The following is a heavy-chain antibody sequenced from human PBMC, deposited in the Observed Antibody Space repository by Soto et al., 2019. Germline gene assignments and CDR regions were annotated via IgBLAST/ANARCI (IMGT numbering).Heavy chain of an antibody. V-gene: IGHV4-59*08. CDR2: IYYSGST. D-gene: IGHD4-17*01. CDR1: GGSISSYY. CDR3: ARHVDYGDNFPWFDP. Sequence: SETLSLTCTVSGGSISSYYWSWIRQPPGKGLEWIGYIYYSGSTNYNPSLKSRVTISVDTSKNQFSLKLSSVTAADTAVYYCARHVDYGDNFPWFDPWGQGTLVTVSS. J-gene: IGHJ5*02.